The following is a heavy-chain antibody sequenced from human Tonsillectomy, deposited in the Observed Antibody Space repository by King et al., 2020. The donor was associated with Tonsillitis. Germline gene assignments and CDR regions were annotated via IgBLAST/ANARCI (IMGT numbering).Heavy chain of an antibody. Sequence: VQLVESGGGLVQRGGSLRLSCAASGFTFSSFAMSWVRQSPGKGLEWVSGISGSGGSTYSADSVKGRFTISRDNSKNTLYLQMNSPRAEDTAVYYCAKDKVATMPRDAFDFWGQGTTVTVSS. D-gene: IGHD5-12*01. CDR3: AKDKVATMPRDAFDF. CDR2: ISGSGGST. CDR1: GFTFSSFA. V-gene: IGHV3-23*04. J-gene: IGHJ3*01.